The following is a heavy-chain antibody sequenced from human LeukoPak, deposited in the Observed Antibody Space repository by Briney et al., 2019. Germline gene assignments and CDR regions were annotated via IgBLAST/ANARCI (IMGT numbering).Heavy chain of an antibody. CDR1: GFTFSSYA. CDR2: ISYDGSNK. V-gene: IGHV3-30*04. J-gene: IGHJ4*02. CDR3: ARDQAAADTGYFDY. D-gene: IGHD6-13*01. Sequence: GGSLRLSCAASGFTFSSYAMHWVRQAPGKGLEWVAVISYDGSNKYYADSVKGRFTISRDNSKNTLYLQMNSLRAEDTAVYYCARDQAAADTGYFDYWGQGTLVTVSS.